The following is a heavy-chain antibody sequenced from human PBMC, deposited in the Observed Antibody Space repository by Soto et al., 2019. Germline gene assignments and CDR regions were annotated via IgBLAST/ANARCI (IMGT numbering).Heavy chain of an antibody. Sequence: GGSLRLSCAASGFTFSSYAMSWVRQAPGKGLEWVSAISGSGGSTYYADSVKGRFTISRDNAKNSLYLQMNSLRDEDTAVYYCARDHPHSYGVYYFDYWGQGTPVTVSS. D-gene: IGHD5-18*01. CDR2: ISGSGGST. J-gene: IGHJ4*02. CDR1: GFTFSSYA. CDR3: ARDHPHSYGVYYFDY. V-gene: IGHV3-23*01.